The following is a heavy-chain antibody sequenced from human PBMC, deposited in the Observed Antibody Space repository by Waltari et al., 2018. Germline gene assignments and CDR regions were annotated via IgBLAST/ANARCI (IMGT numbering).Heavy chain of an antibody. CDR2: IYYSGST. Sequence: QLQLQESGPGLVKPSETLSLTCTVSGGSISRSSYYWGWIRQPPGKGLEWIESIYYSGSTYYNPSLKSRVTISVDTSKNQFSLKLSSVTAADTAVFYCARIGYCSGDSCYPGNYYYAMDVWGQGTTVTVSS. J-gene: IGHJ6*02. D-gene: IGHD2-15*01. CDR3: ARIGYCSGDSCYPGNYYYAMDV. CDR1: GGSISRSSYY. V-gene: IGHV4-39*01.